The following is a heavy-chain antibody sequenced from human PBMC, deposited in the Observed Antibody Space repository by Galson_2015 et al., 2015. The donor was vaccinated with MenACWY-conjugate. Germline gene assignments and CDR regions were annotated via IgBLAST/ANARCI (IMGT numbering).Heavy chain of an antibody. V-gene: IGHV1-18*04. Sequence: SVKVSCKASGYTFTNYGISWVRQAPGQGLEWMGWISAYNGNTDYAQRLQGRVTMTRDTSTSTAYMELRSLRSDDTAVYYCARGPAGHQEYFQHWGQGTLVTVSS. CDR3: ARGPAGHQEYFQH. CDR1: GYTFTNYG. CDR2: ISAYNGNT. J-gene: IGHJ1*01. D-gene: IGHD2-2*01.